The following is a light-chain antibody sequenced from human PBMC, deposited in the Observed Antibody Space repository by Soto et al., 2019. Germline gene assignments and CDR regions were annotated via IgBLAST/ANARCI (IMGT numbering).Light chain of an antibody. J-gene: IGKJ5*01. CDR2: GAS. CDR1: QSLSSSY. CDR3: QQYGGSMT. Sequence: EIVLTQSPGTLSLSPGDTATLSCRASQSLSSSYLAWYQQRPGQAPRLLIYGASTRATGIPDRFSGSGSGTDFTLTITRLEPEDFAVYYCQQYGGSMTFGQGTRLEIE. V-gene: IGKV3-20*01.